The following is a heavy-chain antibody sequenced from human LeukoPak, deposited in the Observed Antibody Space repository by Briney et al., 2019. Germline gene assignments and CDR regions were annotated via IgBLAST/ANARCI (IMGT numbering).Heavy chain of an antibody. D-gene: IGHD3-3*01. Sequence: VASVKVSCKASGYTFTSYGISWVRQAPGQGLEWMGWISAYNGNTNYAQKLQGRVTMTTDTSTSTAYMELRSLRSDDTAVYYCARVNFWSGYSYYYYMDVWGKGTTVTVSS. CDR1: GYTFTSYG. CDR2: ISAYNGNT. J-gene: IGHJ6*03. V-gene: IGHV1-18*01. CDR3: ARVNFWSGYSYYYYMDV.